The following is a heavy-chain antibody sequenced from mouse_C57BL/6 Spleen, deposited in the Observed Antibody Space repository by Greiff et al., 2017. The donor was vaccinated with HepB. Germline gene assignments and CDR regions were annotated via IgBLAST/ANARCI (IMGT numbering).Heavy chain of an antibody. V-gene: IGHV1-4*01. J-gene: IGHJ2*01. CDR1: GYTFTSYT. CDR2: INPSSGYT. D-gene: IGHD3-3*01. Sequence: VKLQQSGAELARPGASVKMSCKASGYTFTSYTMHWVKQRPGQGLEWIGYINPSSGYTKYKKKFKDKATLTADKSSSTSYMQLSSLTSEDSAVYYCARRDGFDYWGQGTTLTVSS. CDR3: ARRDGFDY.